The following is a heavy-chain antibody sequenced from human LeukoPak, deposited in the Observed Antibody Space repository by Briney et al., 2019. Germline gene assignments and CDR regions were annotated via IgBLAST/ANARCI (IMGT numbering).Heavy chain of an antibody. J-gene: IGHJ4*02. V-gene: IGHV3-23*01. CDR2: ISGSGGST. Sequence: GGSLRLSCAASGFTFSSYAMNWVRQAPGKGLEWVSTISGSGGSTYYANSVKGRFTISRDNSKNTLYLQMSSLRAEDTAVFYCVKDPTGRYSYGYLDYWGQGTLVTVSS. D-gene: IGHD5-18*01. CDR3: VKDPTGRYSYGYLDY. CDR1: GFTFSSYA.